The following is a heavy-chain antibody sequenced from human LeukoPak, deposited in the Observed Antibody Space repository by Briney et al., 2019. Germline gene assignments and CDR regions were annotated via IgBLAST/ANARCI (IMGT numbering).Heavy chain of an antibody. D-gene: IGHD1-14*01. V-gene: IGHV1-69*05. Sequence: ASVKVSCKASGDTFNNYIITWVRQAPGQGLQWMGGVRPLFNTPNYAQKFQGRITIITDASTHTSYMELRSLGSEDTAVYSCARVDRHHFYMDVWGKGTTVTVSS. J-gene: IGHJ6*03. CDR1: GDTFNNYI. CDR2: VRPLFNTP. CDR3: ARVDRHHFYMDV.